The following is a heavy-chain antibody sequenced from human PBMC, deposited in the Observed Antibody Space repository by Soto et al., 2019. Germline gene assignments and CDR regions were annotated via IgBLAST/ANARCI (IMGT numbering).Heavy chain of an antibody. CDR3: ARDHDSSGYYYNWFDP. V-gene: IGHV1-69*01. Sequence: QVQLVQSGAEVKKPGSSVKVSCKASGGTFSSYAISWVRQAPGQGLEWMGGIIPIFGTANYAQKFQGRGTITADESTSTAYMELSSLRSEDTAVYYCARDHDSSGYYYNWFDPWGQGTLVTVSS. D-gene: IGHD3-22*01. J-gene: IGHJ5*02. CDR1: GGTFSSYA. CDR2: IIPIFGTA.